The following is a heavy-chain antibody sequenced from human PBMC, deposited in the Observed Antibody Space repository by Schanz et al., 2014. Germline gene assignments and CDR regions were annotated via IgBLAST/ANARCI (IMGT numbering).Heavy chain of an antibody. D-gene: IGHD6-13*01. J-gene: IGHJ4*02. V-gene: IGHV3-23*01. CDR1: GFTFSDHY. CDR2: LSGSGGST. CDR3: AREQIMAAAGLVDY. Sequence: VQLLQFGGGVVQPGRSLRLSCAASGFTFSDHYMDWVRQAPGKGLEWVSALSGSGGSTYYADSVKGRFTISRDNSKNTLYLQMNSLRAEDTAVYYCAREQIMAAAGLVDYWGQGTLVTVSS.